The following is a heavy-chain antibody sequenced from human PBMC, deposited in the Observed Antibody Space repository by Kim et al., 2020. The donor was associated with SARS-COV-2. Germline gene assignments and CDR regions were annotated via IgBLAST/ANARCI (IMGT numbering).Heavy chain of an antibody. J-gene: IGHJ4*02. Sequence: GGSLRLSCAASGFTFSSYGMHWVRQAPGKGLEWVAVISYDGSNKYYADSVKGRFTISRDNSKNTLYLQMNSLRAEDTAVYYCAKDRGRLYGGYDDYWGQGTLVTVSS. CDR1: GFTFSSYG. CDR3: AKDRGRLYGGYDDY. CDR2: ISYDGSNK. D-gene: IGHD5-12*01. V-gene: IGHV3-30*18.